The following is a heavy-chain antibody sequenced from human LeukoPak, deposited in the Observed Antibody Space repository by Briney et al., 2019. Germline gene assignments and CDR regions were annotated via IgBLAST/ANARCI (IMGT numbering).Heavy chain of an antibody. CDR2: IYYSGST. CDR3: ARDKGRLIDY. Sequence: SETLSLTCTVSGGDISSYYWSWIRQPAGKGLEWIGYIYYSGSTNYNPSLKSRVTISVDTSKNQFSLKLSSVTAADTAIYYCARDKGRLIDYWGQGTLVTVSS. V-gene: IGHV4-59*01. CDR1: GGDISSYY. J-gene: IGHJ4*02. D-gene: IGHD6-25*01.